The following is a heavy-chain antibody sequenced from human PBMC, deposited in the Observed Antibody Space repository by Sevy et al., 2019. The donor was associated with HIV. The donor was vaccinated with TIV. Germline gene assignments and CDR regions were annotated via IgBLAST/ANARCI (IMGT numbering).Heavy chain of an antibody. V-gene: IGHV3-11*06. J-gene: IGHJ4*02. D-gene: IGHD1-1*01. CDR1: GFSFSDYY. CDR3: ARERNTYGQGYFYY. Sequence: GGSLRLSCAVSGFSFSDYYMSWIRQAPGKGLEWVSDISSRSTYIKYADSVKGRFTISRDNAKNSLSLQMNSLRADDTAVYYCARERNTYGQGYFYYWGQGTLVTVSS. CDR2: ISSRSTYI.